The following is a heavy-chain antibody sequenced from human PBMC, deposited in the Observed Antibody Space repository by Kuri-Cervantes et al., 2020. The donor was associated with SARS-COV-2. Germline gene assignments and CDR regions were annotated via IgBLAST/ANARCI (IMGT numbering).Heavy chain of an antibody. J-gene: IGHJ6*02. CDR3: ARGLYLRSPVYGMDV. Sequence: SVKVSCKASGGTFSSYAISWVRQAPGQGLEWVGGIIPIFGTANYAQKLQGRVTMTTDTSTSTAYMELRSLRSDDTAVYYCARGLYLRSPVYGMDVWGQGTTVTVSS. V-gene: IGHV1-69*05. CDR1: GGTFSSYA. CDR2: IIPIFGTA.